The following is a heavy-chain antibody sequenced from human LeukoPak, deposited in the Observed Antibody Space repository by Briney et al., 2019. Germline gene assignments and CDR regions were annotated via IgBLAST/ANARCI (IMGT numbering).Heavy chain of an antibody. V-gene: IGHV3-23*01. Sequence: GGSLRLSCAASGFTFSSYSMSWVRQAPGKGLEWVSAISGSGGSTYYADSVKGRFTISRDNSKNTLYLQMNSLRAEGTAVYYCAKSSGYRDIVVVVGWGQGTLVTVSS. D-gene: IGHD2-15*01. CDR1: GFTFSSYS. CDR2: ISGSGGST. J-gene: IGHJ4*02. CDR3: AKSSGYRDIVVVVG.